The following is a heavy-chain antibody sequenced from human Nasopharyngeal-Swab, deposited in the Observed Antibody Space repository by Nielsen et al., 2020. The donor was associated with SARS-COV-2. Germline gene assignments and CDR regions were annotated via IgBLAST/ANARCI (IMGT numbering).Heavy chain of an antibody. D-gene: IGHD2-2*01. V-gene: IGHV3-7*03. CDR3: ARGPDLYYYYGMDV. CDR1: GFTFSSYW. J-gene: IGHJ6*02. CDR2: IKQDGSEK. Sequence: GESLKISCAASGFTFSSYWMSWVRQAPGKGLEWVANIKQDGSEKYYVDSVKGRFTISRDNAKNSLYLQMNSLRAEDTAVYYCARGPDLYYYYGMDVWGQGTTVTVSS.